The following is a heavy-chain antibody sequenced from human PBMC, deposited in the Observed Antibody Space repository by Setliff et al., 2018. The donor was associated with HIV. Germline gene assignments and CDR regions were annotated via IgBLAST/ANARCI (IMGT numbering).Heavy chain of an antibody. CDR1: GFTFSRCG. V-gene: IGHV3-48*01. CDR2: IGSSGSTI. CDR3: ARLREYYSYGMDV. Sequence: GGSLRLSCAASGFTFSRCGMHWVRQAPGKGLEWVSYIGSSGSTIYYADSVKGRFTSSRDNARNSLFLQMNSLRAEDTAVYYCARLREYYSYGMDVWGQGTTVTVSS. J-gene: IGHJ6*02.